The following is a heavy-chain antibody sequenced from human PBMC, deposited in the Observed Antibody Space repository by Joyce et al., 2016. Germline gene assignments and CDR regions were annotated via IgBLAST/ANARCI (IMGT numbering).Heavy chain of an antibody. CDR1: GFSFRTYW. D-gene: IGHD7-27*01. CDR3: AREYWGPGE. V-gene: IGHV3-7*01. CDR2: IKEDGNEK. J-gene: IGHJ4*02. Sequence: EVQLVESGGTLVQPGESVRLSCAASGFSFRTYWMTWVGQAPGKGLEWVANIKEDGNEKNYVDSVKGGFTISRDNAMTSLYLHISSLRGDDTAVYYCAREYWGPGEWGQGTLVTVSS.